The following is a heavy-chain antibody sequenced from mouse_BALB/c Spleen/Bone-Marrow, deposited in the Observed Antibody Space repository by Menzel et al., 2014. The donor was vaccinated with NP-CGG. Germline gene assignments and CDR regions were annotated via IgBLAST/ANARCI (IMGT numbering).Heavy chain of an antibody. J-gene: IGHJ2*01. CDR2: INPSTGYA. V-gene: IGHV1-7*01. CDR1: GYTFTDTW. CDR3: ASDY. Sequence: QVQLKDSGPELAKPGPSVKMSCKASGYTFTDTWIHWIKQRPGQGLEWIGYINPSTGYAEYNQNFKDKATLTVDKSSSTAYMQLSSLTSEDSAVYYCASDYWGQGTTLTVSS.